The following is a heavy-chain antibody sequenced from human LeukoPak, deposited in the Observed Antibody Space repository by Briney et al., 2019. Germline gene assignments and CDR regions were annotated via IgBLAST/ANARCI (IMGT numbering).Heavy chain of an antibody. Sequence: SETLSLTCTVSGGSISSYYWSWIRQPPGKGLEWIGYIYYSGSTNYNPSLKSRVTISVDTSKNQFSLKLSSVTAADTAVYYCARQNMVRDSNWFDPWGQGTLVTVSS. V-gene: IGHV4-59*08. D-gene: IGHD3-10*01. CDR2: IYYSGST. CDR1: GGSISSYY. CDR3: ARQNMVRDSNWFDP. J-gene: IGHJ5*02.